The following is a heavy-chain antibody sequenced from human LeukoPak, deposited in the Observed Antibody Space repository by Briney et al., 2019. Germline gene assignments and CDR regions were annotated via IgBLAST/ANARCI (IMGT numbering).Heavy chain of an antibody. CDR2: IRYDGSNK. CDR1: GFTFSSYG. D-gene: IGHD3-22*01. V-gene: IGHV3-30*02. CDR3: AKELSSGYYGPDY. Sequence: PGGSLRLSCAASGFTFSSYGMEWVRQAPGKGLEWVAFIRYDGSNKYYADSVKGRFTISRDNSKNTLYLQMNSLRVEDTAVYYCAKELSSGYYGPDYWGQGTLVTVSS. J-gene: IGHJ4*02.